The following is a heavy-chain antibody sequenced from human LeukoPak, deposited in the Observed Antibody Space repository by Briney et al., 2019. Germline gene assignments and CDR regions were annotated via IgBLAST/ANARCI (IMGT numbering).Heavy chain of an antibody. CDR3: ARVMGIAAAGTSFFDY. Sequence: ASVKVSCKASGYTFTSYGISWVRQAPGQGLEWMGWISAYNGNTNYAQKLQGRVIMTTDTSTSTAYMELRSLRSDDTAVYYCARVMGIAAAGTSFFDYWGQGTLVTVSS. J-gene: IGHJ4*02. CDR1: GYTFTSYG. D-gene: IGHD6-13*01. V-gene: IGHV1-18*01. CDR2: ISAYNGNT.